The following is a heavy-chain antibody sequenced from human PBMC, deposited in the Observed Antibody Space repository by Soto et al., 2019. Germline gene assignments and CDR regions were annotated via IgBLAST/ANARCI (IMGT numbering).Heavy chain of an antibody. CDR1: SGSINSSNW. J-gene: IGHJ4*02. CDR3: AMKGPWYDSPFQS. Sequence: QVQLQESGPGLVKPSGTLSLTCGVSSGSINSSNWWSWVRQAPGQGLEWMGENYHTGNINDNWSPKSRRTLSVDKSTNKVSLKLASVTAADTAIYFCAMKGPWYDSPFQSWGQGILVTVSS. CDR2: NYHTGNI. D-gene: IGHD1-20*01. V-gene: IGHV4-4*02.